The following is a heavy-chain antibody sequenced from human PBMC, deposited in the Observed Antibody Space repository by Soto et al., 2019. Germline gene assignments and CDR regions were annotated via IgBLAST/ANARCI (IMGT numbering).Heavy chain of an antibody. J-gene: IGHJ5*02. CDR2: IYPGDSDT. D-gene: IGHD3-9*01. V-gene: IGHV5-51*01. Sequence: PGESLKISCKGSGYSFTSYWIGWVRQMPGKGLEWMGIIYPGDSDTRYSPSFQGQVTISADKSISTAYLQWSSLKASDTAMYYCARALPYQKNNDPPFYRTFHYDILTGRRRFDPWGQGTLVTVSS. CDR3: ARALPYQKNNDPPFYRTFHYDILTGRRRFDP. CDR1: GYSFTSYW.